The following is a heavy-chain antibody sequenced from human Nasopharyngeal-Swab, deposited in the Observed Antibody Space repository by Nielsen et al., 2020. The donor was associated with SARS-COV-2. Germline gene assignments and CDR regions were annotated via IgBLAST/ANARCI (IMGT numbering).Heavy chain of an antibody. V-gene: IGHV3-7*01. J-gene: IGHJ6*02. CDR1: GFTFSSYW. CDR2: IKQDGSEK. D-gene: IGHD2-21*02. Sequence: GVLKISCAASGFTFSSYWMSWVRQAPGKGLEWVANIKQDGSEKYYVDSVKGRFTISRDNAKNSLYLQMNSLRAEDTAVYYCARDAYCGGDCYTLFYYYGMDVWGQGTTVTVSS. CDR3: ARDAYCGGDCYTLFYYYGMDV.